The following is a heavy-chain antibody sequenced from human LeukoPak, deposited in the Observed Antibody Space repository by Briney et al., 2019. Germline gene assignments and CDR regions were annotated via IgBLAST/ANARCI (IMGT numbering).Heavy chain of an antibody. CDR3: AREDIVVVPAAMHYYGMDV. D-gene: IGHD2-2*01. Sequence: PGGSLRLSCAASGFTFSQQYMTWVRQAPGKGLEWVAVIWYDGSNKYYADSVKGRFTIPRDNSKNTLYLQMNSLRAEDTAVYYCAREDIVVVPAAMHYYGMDVWGQGTTVTVSS. CDR1: GFTFSQQY. J-gene: IGHJ6*02. V-gene: IGHV3-33*08. CDR2: IWYDGSNK.